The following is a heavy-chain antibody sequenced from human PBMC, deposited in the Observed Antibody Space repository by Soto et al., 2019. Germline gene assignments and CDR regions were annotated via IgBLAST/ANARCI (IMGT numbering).Heavy chain of an antibody. V-gene: IGHV3-23*01. CDR3: AKKVNSGPGSQYFDY. J-gene: IGHJ4*02. D-gene: IGHD3-10*01. CDR1: GFTFSSYS. Sequence: GGSLRLSCAASGFTFSSYSMSWVRQAPGKGLEWVSGFRTGGDGGTTYYADSVKGRFTISRDNSKNTLFLQMNSLRPEDTAIYYCAKKVNSGPGSQYFDYWGQGTMVTVYS. CDR2: FRTGGDGGTT.